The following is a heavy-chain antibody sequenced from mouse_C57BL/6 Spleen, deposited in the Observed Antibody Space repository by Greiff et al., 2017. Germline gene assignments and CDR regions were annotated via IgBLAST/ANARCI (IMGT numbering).Heavy chain of an antibody. Sequence: QVQLQQPGAELVKPGASVKLSCKASGYTFTSYWMHWVKQRPGQGLEWIGMIHPNSGSTNYNEKFKSKATLTVDKSSSPAYMQLSSLTSEDSAVYYYARFGATITTVAPAWFAYWGQGTLVTVSA. D-gene: IGHD1-1*01. V-gene: IGHV1-64*01. CDR1: GYTFTSYW. CDR2: IHPNSGST. CDR3: ARFGATITTVAPAWFAY. J-gene: IGHJ3*01.